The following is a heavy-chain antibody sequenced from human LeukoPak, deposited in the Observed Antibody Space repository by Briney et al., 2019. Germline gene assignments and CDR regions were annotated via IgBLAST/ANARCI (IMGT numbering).Heavy chain of an antibody. CDR3: ASATYYDFWSGYSPSYFQH. V-gene: IGHV4-31*03. J-gene: IGHJ1*01. CDR1: GGSISSGGYY. D-gene: IGHD3-3*01. CDR2: IYYSGST. Sequence: PSETLSLTCTVSGGSISSGGYYWSWIRQHPGKGLEWIGYIYYSGSTYYNPSLKSRVTISVDTSKNQFSLKLSSVTAADTAVYYCASATYYDFWSGYSPSYFQHWGQGTLATVSS.